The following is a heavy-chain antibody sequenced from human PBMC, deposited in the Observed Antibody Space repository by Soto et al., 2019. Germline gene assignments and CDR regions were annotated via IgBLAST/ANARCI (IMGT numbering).Heavy chain of an antibody. J-gene: IGHJ4*02. V-gene: IGHV1-18*01. CDR1: DYAFTSYT. Sequence: QVPLVQSGAEVKKPGASVKVSCKASDYAFTSYTITWVRQAPGQGLEWMGWISPYNGNTDYAQNLQGRVTMTTDTSTSTAYMELRSLRSDDTAVYYCARAPVVVIAAAYFDSWGQGTLVTVSS. D-gene: IGHD2-15*01. CDR3: ARAPVVVIAAAYFDS. CDR2: ISPYNGNT.